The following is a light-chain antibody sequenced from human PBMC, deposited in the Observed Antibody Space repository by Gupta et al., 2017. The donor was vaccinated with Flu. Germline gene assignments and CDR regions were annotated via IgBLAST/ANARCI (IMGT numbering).Light chain of an antibody. CDR3: KQGTSWPYA. J-gene: IGKJ2*01. CDR2: KVS. Sequence: VTLGQAASISCRSSQRLVHSDGNTYLQWFQQRPGQSPRRLIYKVSNRDSGVPDRFSGSGSGTDFTLKISRVEADDIGVYYCKQGTSWPYAFGQGTKLEIE. CDR1: QRLVHSDGNTY. V-gene: IGKV2-30*02.